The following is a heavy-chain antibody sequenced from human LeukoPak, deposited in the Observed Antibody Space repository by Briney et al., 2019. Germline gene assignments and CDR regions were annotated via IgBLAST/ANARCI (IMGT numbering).Heavy chain of an antibody. V-gene: IGHV3-23*01. CDR2: ISGSAGST. D-gene: IGHD3-22*01. CDR3: ATPLDYYDTSDSHQGGD. J-gene: IGHJ4*02. Sequence: GGSLRLSCAASGITFSSSSMSWVRQAPGKGLEWVSGISGSAGSTYYAESVKGRFTISRDNSKSTMYLQMNSLRAEDTAVYYCATPLDYYDTSDSHQGGDWGQGTLVTVSS. CDR1: GITFSSSS.